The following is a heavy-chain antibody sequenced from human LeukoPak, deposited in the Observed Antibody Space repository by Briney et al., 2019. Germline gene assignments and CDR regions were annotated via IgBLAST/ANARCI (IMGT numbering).Heavy chain of an antibody. D-gene: IGHD6-13*01. CDR2: ISGGGRT. J-gene: IGHJ4*02. Sequence: GGSLRLSCTASGVTFSTYALSWVRQPPGKGLEWVSVISGGGRTYYADSVKGQFTISRDNSKNTLYLQMNSLRAEDPAVYYCAKTRPLDSSSWSHGDYWGQGTLVTVSS. CDR1: GVTFSTYA. V-gene: IGHV3-23*01. CDR3: AKTRPLDSSSWSHGDY.